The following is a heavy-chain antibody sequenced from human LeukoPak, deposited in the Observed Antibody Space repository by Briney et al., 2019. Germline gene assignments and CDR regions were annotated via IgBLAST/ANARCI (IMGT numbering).Heavy chain of an antibody. V-gene: IGHV3-30*03. J-gene: IGHJ5*02. CDR2: ISYDGSNK. CDR3: ARGTYSNYRKRDKNWFDP. Sequence: GGSLRLSCAASGFTFSSYGMHWVRQAPGKGLEWVAVISYDGSNKYYADSVKGRFTISRDNSKNTLYLQMNSLRAEDTAVYYCARGTYSNYRKRDKNWFDPWGQGTLVTVSS. D-gene: IGHD4-11*01. CDR1: GFTFSSYG.